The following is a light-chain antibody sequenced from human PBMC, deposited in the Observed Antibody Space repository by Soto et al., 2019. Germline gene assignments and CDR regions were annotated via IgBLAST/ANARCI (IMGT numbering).Light chain of an antibody. Sequence: EIVMPPSPATLSVSPVERVTLSGRASQTVTSNLAWYQHTPGQAPRLLIYGASSRATGIPDRFSGSGSGTDFTLTISRLEPEDFAVYYCQQYGSSPTFGQGTRLEIK. J-gene: IGKJ5*01. CDR1: QTVTSN. CDR3: QQYGSSPT. V-gene: IGKV3-20*01. CDR2: GAS.